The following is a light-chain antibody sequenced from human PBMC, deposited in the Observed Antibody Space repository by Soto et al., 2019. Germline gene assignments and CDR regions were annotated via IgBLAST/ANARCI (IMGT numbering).Light chain of an antibody. CDR2: EVN. V-gene: IGLV2-8*01. CDR1: SSDVGGYNY. CDR3: SSYAGNNNLL. J-gene: IGLJ2*01. Sequence: QSALTQPPSASGSPGQSVTISCTGTSSDVGGYNYVSWYQQHPGKAPKLMIFEVNKRPSGVPDRFSGSKSGDTASLTVSGLQAEDEADYYCSSYAGNNNLLFGGGTKVTVL.